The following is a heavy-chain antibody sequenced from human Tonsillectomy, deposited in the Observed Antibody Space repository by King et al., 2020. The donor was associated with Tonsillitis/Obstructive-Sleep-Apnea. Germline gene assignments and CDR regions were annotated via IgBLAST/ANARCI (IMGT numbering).Heavy chain of an antibody. D-gene: IGHD3-10*01. CDR2: IYYSGST. CDR1: GGSISSSSYY. V-gene: IGHV4-39*01. CDR3: ASDSYYGSGSYPSS. J-gene: IGHJ5*02. Sequence: QLQESGPGLVKPSETLSLTCTVSGGSISSSSYYWGWIRQPPGKGLEWIGSIYYSGSTYYNPSLKSRVTISVDTSKNQFSLKLSSVTAADTAVYYCASDSYYGSGSYPSSWGQGTLVTVSS.